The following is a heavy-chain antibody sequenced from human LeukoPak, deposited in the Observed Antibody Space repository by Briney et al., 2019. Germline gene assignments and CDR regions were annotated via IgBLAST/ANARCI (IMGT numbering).Heavy chain of an antibody. J-gene: IGHJ4*02. Sequence: SETLSLTCAVYGGSFSGYYWSWIRQPPGKGLEWIGEINHSGSTNYNPSLKSRVTISVDTSKNQFSLKLSSVTAADTAVYYCARGRAVFFDYWGQGTLVTVSS. CDR2: INHSGST. CDR1: GGSFSGYY. D-gene: IGHD5/OR15-5a*01. CDR3: ARGRAVFFDY. V-gene: IGHV4-34*01.